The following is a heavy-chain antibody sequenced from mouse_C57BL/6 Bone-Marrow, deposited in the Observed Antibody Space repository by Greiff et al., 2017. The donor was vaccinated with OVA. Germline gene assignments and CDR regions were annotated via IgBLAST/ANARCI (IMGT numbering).Heavy chain of an antibody. Sequence: EVMLVESGGGLVQPKGSLKLSCAASGFSFNTYAMNWVRQAPGKGLEWVARIRSKSNNYATYYADSVKDRFTISRDDSESMLYLQMNNLKTEDTAMYYCVRGDSGYWYFDVWGTGTTVTVSS. V-gene: IGHV10-1*01. CDR1: GFSFNTYA. J-gene: IGHJ1*03. CDR3: VRGDSGYWYFDV. D-gene: IGHD3-3*01. CDR2: IRSKSNNYAT.